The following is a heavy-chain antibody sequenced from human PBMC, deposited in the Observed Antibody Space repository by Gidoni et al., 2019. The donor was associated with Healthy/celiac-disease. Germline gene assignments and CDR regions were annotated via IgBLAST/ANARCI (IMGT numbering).Heavy chain of an antibody. V-gene: IGHV4-31*02. D-gene: IGHD4-17*01. CDR3: AREYGDYENDAFDI. Sequence: LEWIGYTYYSGSTYYNPSLKSRVTISVDTSKNQFSLKLSSVTAADTAVYYCAREYGDYENDAFDIWGQGTMVTVSS. CDR2: TYYSGST. J-gene: IGHJ3*02.